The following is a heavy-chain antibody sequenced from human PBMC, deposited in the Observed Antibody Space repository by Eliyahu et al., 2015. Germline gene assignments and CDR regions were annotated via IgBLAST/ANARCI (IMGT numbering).Heavy chain of an antibody. CDR1: GGSISSDSYY. V-gene: IGHV4-39*01. Sequence: QLQLQESGPGLVKPSETLSLTCNVSGGSISSDSYYWGWIRQPPGKGLGWIGSIYYNGNTYYNPSLKSRVTISVDTSKNQFSLRLRSVTAADTAVYYCARTGLHTVVTGGDLDYWGQGTLVTVSS. CDR2: IYYNGNT. D-gene: IGHD4-23*01. J-gene: IGHJ4*02. CDR3: ARTGLHTVVTGGDLDY.